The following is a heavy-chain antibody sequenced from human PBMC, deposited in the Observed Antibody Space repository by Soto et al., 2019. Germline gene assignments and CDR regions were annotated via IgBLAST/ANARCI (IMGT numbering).Heavy chain of an antibody. CDR1: GFTFSSYA. V-gene: IGHV3-23*01. D-gene: IGHD2-2*02. CDR2: ISGSGGST. Sequence: GGSLRLSCAASGFTFSSYAMSWVRQAPGKGLEWVSAISGSGGSTYYADSVKGRFTISRDNSKNTLYLQMNSLRAEDTAVYYCAKVAVVVPAAISGWFDPWGQGTLVTVSS. CDR3: AKVAVVVPAAISGWFDP. J-gene: IGHJ5*02.